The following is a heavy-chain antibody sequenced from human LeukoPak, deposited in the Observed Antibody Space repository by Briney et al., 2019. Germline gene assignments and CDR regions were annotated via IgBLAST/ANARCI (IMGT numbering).Heavy chain of an antibody. V-gene: IGHV3-23*01. D-gene: IGHD6-13*01. CDR1: GFTFSRSD. CDR2: ISGSGGST. J-gene: IGHJ5*01. Sequence: GGSLRLSCSASGFTFSRSDMIWVRQAPGKGLEWVSIISGSGGSTFYADSVRGRFTISRDNSDNRLYLQMDSLRVEDTAVYFCVKKGSSWSPRFDSWGQGTLVTVSS. CDR3: VKKGSSWSPRFDS.